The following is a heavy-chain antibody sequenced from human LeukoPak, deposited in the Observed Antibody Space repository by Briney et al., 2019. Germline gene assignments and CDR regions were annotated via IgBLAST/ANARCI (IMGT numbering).Heavy chain of an antibody. Sequence: ALVKVSCKASGYTFTGYYMHWVRQAPGQGLEWMGWINPNSGGTNYAQKFQGRVTMTRDTSISTAYMELSRLRSDDTAVYYCARLYDGSGSYYKATATGYYYYGMDVWGQGTTVTVS. J-gene: IGHJ6*02. CDR3: ARLYDGSGSYYKATATGYYYYGMDV. CDR1: GYTFTGYY. CDR2: INPNSGGT. V-gene: IGHV1-2*02. D-gene: IGHD3-10*01.